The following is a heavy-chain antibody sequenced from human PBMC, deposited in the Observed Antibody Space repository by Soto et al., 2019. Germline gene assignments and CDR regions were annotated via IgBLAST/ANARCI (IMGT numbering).Heavy chain of an antibody. CDR2: IYYSGST. CDR3: ARLWFGGHYYFDY. D-gene: IGHD3-10*01. V-gene: IGHV4-59*02. Sequence: SETLSLTCAVSSGSVSSYYWSWIRQPPGKGLEWIGYIYYSGSTNYNPSLKSRVTISVDTSKNQFSLKLSSVTAADTAVYYCARLWFGGHYYFDYWGQGTLVTVSS. J-gene: IGHJ4*02. CDR1: SGSVSSYY.